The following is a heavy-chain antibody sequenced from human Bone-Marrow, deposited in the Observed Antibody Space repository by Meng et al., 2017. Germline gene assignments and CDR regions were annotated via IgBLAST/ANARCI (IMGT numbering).Heavy chain of an antibody. D-gene: IGHD6-6*01. CDR1: GGSVSSGSYY. Sequence: VQVQELGPEPVGPSETLSLTCTVSGGSVSSGSYYWSWIRQPPGKGLEWIGHIYYSGSTNYNPSLKSRVTISVDTSKNQFSLKLSSVTAADTAVYFCARSSTSPASYFFDYWGQGTLVTVSS. J-gene: IGHJ4*02. V-gene: IGHV4-61*01. CDR3: ARSSTSPASYFFDY. CDR2: IYYSGST.